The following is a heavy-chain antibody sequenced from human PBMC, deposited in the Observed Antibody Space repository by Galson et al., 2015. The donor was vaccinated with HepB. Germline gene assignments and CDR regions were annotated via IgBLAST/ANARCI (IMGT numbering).Heavy chain of an antibody. J-gene: IGHJ6*04. D-gene: IGHD3-9*01. V-gene: IGHV3-49*04. CDR1: GFTFGDYT. Sequence: SLRLSCAASGFTFGDYTMSWVRQAPGKGLEWVAFIRSKANGGTTEYAASVKVTFTISRDDSKIIAYLQMSSLKTEDTAVYYCTRVDDILTGYFYYGMDVWGKGTTVTVSS. CDR3: TRVDDILTGYFYYGMDV. CDR2: IRSKANGGTT.